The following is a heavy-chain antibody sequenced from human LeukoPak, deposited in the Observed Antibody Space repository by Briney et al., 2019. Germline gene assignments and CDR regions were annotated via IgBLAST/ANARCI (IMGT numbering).Heavy chain of an antibody. V-gene: IGHV3-9*01. CDR3: AKPLLTGYYNRAFDY. Sequence: GRSLRLSCAASGFTFDDYAMHWVRQAPGKGLEWVSGISWNSGSIGYADSVKGRFTISRDNAKNSLYLQMNSLRAEDTALYYCAKPLLTGYYNRAFDYWGQGTLVTVSS. CDR2: ISWNSGSI. J-gene: IGHJ4*02. CDR1: GFTFDDYA. D-gene: IGHD3-9*01.